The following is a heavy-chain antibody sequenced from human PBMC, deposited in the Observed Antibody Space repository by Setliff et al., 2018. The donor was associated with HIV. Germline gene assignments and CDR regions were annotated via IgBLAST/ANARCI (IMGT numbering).Heavy chain of an antibody. CDR2: ISIGSGGAI. CDR3: ARGRNRNYVVYGMDV. D-gene: IGHD1-7*01. CDR1: GFTFRNYK. Sequence: PGGSLRLSCAASGFTFRNYKFNWVRQAPGRGLEWVSSISIGSGGAIDYADSVQGRFTISRDNSKNSLYLQMNGLRVEDTGVYYCARGRNRNYVVYGMDVWGQGTTVTAP. V-gene: IGHV3-21*06. J-gene: IGHJ6*02.